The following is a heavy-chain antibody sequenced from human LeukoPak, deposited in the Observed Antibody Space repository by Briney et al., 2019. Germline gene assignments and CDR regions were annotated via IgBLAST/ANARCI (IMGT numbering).Heavy chain of an antibody. CDR2: INHSGST. D-gene: IGHD3-10*01. CDR1: GGSFSGYY. V-gene: IGHV4-34*01. J-gene: IGHJ4*02. Sequence: PSETLSLTCAVYGGSFSGYYWSWIRQPPGKGLEWIGEINHSGSTNYNPSLRSRVTISVDTSKNQFSLKLSSVTAADTAVYYCARGGTGYYGSGKSRYDYWGQGTLVTVSS. CDR3: ARGGTGYYGSGKSRYDY.